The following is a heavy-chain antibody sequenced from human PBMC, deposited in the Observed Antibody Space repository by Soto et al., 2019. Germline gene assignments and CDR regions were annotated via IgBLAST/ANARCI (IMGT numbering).Heavy chain of an antibody. D-gene: IGHD6-19*01. CDR3: ARDMRHSSGWSVFDY. CDR2: ISYDGSNK. Sequence: GGSLRLSCAASGFTFSSYSMNWVRQAPGKGLEWVAVISYDGSNKYYADSVKGRFTISRDNSKNTLYLQMNSLRAEDTAVYYCARDMRHSSGWSVFDYWGQGTLVTVSS. J-gene: IGHJ4*02. V-gene: IGHV3-30*03. CDR1: GFTFSSYS.